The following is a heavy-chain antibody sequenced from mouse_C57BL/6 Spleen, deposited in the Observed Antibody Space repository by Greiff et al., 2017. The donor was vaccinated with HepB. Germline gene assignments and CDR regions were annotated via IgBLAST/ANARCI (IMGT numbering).Heavy chain of an antibody. CDR3: ASHDYDEGLYAMDY. D-gene: IGHD2-4*01. J-gene: IGHJ4*01. CDR1: GFTFSSYD. Sequence: DVKLVESGGDLVKPGGSLKLSCAASGFTFSSYDMSWVRQTPDKRLEWVATISSGGSYTYYPDSVKGRFTISRDNAKNTLYLQMSSLKSEDTAMYYCASHDYDEGLYAMDYWGQGTSVTVSS. V-gene: IGHV5-6*02. CDR2: ISSGGSYT.